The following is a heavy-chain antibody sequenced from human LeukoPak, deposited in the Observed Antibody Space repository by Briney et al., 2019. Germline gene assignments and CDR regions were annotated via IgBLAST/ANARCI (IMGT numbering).Heavy chain of an antibody. J-gene: IGHJ6*03. D-gene: IGHD3-3*01. V-gene: IGHV4-34*01. CDR2: INHSGST. CDR3: ARGGYYTLEYYYYIEV. CDR1: GGSFSGYY. Sequence: SETLSLTCAVYGGSFSGYYWSWIRQPPGKGLEWIGEINHSGSTNYNPSLKSRVTISVDTSKNQFSLKLNSVTAADTAVYYCARGGYYTLEYYYYIEVWGKGTTVTVSS.